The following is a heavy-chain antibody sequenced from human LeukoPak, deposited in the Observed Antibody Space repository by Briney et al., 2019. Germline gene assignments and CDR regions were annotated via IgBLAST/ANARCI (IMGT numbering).Heavy chain of an antibody. J-gene: IGHJ4*02. CDR1: GFTFSSYG. V-gene: IGHV3-33*01. Sequence: GGSLRLSCVASGFTFSSYGMHWVRQAPGKGLEWVAVIWYDGTNKYYADSVKGRFAISRDSPKNTLYLQMNSLRAEDTAVYYCARAAYDNSGYLTLWGQGTLVTVSS. CDR2: IWYDGTNK. D-gene: IGHD3-22*01. CDR3: ARAAYDNSGYLTL.